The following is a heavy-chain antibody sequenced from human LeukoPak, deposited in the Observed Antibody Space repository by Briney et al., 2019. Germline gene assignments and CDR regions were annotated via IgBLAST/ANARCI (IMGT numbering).Heavy chain of an antibody. CDR2: IYYSGST. D-gene: IGHD3-22*01. CDR3: ARVTSYYDSSGYQFYFDY. CDR1: GGSISSYY. V-gene: IGHV4-59*01. Sequence: SETLSLTCTVSGGSISSYYWSWIRQPPGKGLEWIGYIYYSGSTNYNPSLKSRVTISVDTSKNQFSLKLSSATAADTAVYYCARVTSYYDSSGYQFYFDYWGQGTLVTVSS. J-gene: IGHJ4*02.